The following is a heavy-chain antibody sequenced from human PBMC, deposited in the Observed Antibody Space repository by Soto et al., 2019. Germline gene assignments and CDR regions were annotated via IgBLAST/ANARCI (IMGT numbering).Heavy chain of an antibody. V-gene: IGHV2-70*11. CDR2: IDWDDDK. D-gene: IGHD5-12*01. CDR3: ARIRLLEYRGYESFFDF. Sequence: SGPTLVNPTQTLTLTCTFAGFSLSTSGMCVSWIRQPPGKALEWLARIDWDDDKYYSTSLKTRLTISKDTSKNQVVLTMTNMDPVDTATYYCARIRLLEYRGYESFFDFSGQATLLTVSS. CDR1: GFSLSTSGMC. J-gene: IGHJ4*02.